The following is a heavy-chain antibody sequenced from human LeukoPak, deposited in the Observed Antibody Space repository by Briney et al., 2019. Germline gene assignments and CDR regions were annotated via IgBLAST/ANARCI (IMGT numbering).Heavy chain of an antibody. J-gene: IGHJ3*02. D-gene: IGHD1-26*01. CDR1: GYTFTSYA. CDR2: INAGNGNT. V-gene: IGHV1-3*03. CDR3: AREGTYSGSYYKHAFDI. Sequence: GASVKVSCKASGYTFTSYAMHWVRQAPGQRLEWMGWINAGNGNTKYSQEFQGRVTITRDTSASTAYMELSSLRSEDMAVYYCAREGTYSGSYYKHAFDIWGQGTMVTVSS.